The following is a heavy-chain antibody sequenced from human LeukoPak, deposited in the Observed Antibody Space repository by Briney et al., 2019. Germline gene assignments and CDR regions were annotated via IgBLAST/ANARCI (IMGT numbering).Heavy chain of an antibody. CDR2: IKQDGSEK. Sequence: GGSLRLSCATSGFTFSSYWMSWVRQAPGKGLEWVANIKQDGSEKYYVDSVKGRFTISRDNAKNSLYLQMNSLRAEDTAVYYCAREPDYDILTGFFDYWGQGTLVTVSS. D-gene: IGHD3-9*01. J-gene: IGHJ4*02. CDR3: AREPDYDILTGFFDY. CDR1: GFTFSSYW. V-gene: IGHV3-7*01.